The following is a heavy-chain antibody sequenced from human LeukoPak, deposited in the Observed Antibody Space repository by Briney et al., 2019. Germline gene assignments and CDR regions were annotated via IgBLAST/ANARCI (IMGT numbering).Heavy chain of an antibody. D-gene: IGHD3-16*01. CDR1: GXSIGSYY. J-gene: IGHJ5*02. V-gene: IGHV4-59*01. Sequence: SETLSLTCTVSGXSIGSYYGSWIRQPPGKGLEWIGYINYSGTTNYNPSLKSRVSMSVDTSKIQFSLRLSSVTAADTAVYYCARGIMMVGPWGQGTLVTVSS. CDR2: INYSGTT. CDR3: ARGIMMVGP.